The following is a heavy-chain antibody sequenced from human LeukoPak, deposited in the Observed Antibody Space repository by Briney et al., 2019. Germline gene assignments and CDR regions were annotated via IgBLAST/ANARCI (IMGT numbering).Heavy chain of an antibody. D-gene: IGHD3-3*01. CDR2: IYYSGST. J-gene: IGHJ5*02. CDR3: ASYYDFWSGFWFDP. CDR1: GGSISSSSYY. Sequence: PSETLSLTCTVSGGSISSSSYYWGWIRQPPGKGLEWIGSIYYSGSTYYNPSLKSRVTISVDTSKTQFSLKLSSVTAADTAVYYCASYYDFWSGFWFDPWGQGTLVTVSS. V-gene: IGHV4-39*01.